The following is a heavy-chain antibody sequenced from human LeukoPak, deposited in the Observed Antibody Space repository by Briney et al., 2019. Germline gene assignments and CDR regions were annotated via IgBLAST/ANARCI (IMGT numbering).Heavy chain of an antibody. D-gene: IGHD4-17*01. CDR2: IYYSWTT. J-gene: IGHJ6*01. CDR3: AREDPQTTVPEGMDV. Sequence: SETLSLTCTLWVGSLRYYYWIGLRQSTGKGLEGIVHIYYSWTTNYNPSLKRRVTISVDTSKNQFSLQLRYATAADTAVYYCAREDPQTTVPEGMDVWGQGTTVTVSS. CDR1: VGSLRYYY. V-gene: IGHV4-59*13.